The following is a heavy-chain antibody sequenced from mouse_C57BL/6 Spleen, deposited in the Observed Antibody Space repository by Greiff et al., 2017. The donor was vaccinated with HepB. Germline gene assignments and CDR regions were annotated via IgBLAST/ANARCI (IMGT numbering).Heavy chain of an antibody. V-gene: IGHV1-50*01. Sequence: QVQLQQSGAELVKPGASVKLSCKASGYTFTSYWMQWVKQRPGQGLEWIGEIDPSDSYTNYNQKFKGKATLTVDTSSSTAYMQLSSLTSEDSAVYYCARGGKDYFDYWGQGTTLTVSS. CDR2: IDPSDSYT. J-gene: IGHJ2*01. CDR1: GYTFTSYW. CDR3: ARGGKDYFDY.